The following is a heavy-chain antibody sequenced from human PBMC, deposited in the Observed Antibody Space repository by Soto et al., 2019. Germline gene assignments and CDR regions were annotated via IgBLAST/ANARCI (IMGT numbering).Heavy chain of an antibody. CDR1: SGSISSSNW. V-gene: IGHV4-4*02. D-gene: IGHD1-20*01. Sequence: SETLSLTCAVSSGSISSSNWWSWVRQPPGKGLEWIGEIFHSGSPNYNLSLKSRVTISLDKSNNEVSLKLSSVTAADTAIYYCARSPNAIIGTMNFDPWGHGILVTVPS. CDR3: ARSPNAIIGTMNFDP. J-gene: IGHJ5*02. CDR2: IFHSGSP.